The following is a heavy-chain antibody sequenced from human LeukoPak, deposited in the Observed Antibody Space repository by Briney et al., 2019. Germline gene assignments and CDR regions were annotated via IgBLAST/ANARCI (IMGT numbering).Heavy chain of an antibody. CDR2: ISGTSSSATI. CDR3: ARAPRGADNWFDP. Sequence: GRSLRLSCAASGFTFSSYGMHWVRQAPGKGLEWVSYISGTSSSATIHYADSVKGRFTISRDDAKNSLYLQMNSLRDEDTAVYYCARAPRGADNWFDPWGQGTLVTVSS. J-gene: IGHJ5*02. D-gene: IGHD3-10*01. V-gene: IGHV3-48*02. CDR1: GFTFSSYG.